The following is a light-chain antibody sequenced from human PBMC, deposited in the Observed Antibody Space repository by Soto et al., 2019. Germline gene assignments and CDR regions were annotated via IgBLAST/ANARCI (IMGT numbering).Light chain of an antibody. V-gene: IGKV1-39*01. Sequence: DIRMTQSPSSLSASVGDRITITCRASQSLSSYLNWYQQKPGKAPKLLIYAASSLHSGVPSRFSGSGSGTDFTLTISSLQPEDFATYYCQQSYSTRWSFGQGTKVDIK. CDR3: QQSYSTRWS. CDR1: QSLSSY. J-gene: IGKJ1*01. CDR2: AAS.